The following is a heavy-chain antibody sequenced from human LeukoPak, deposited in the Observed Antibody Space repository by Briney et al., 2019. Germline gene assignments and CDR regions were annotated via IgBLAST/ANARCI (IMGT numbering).Heavy chain of an antibody. J-gene: IGHJ3*02. Sequence: ASVKVSCKASGYTFTSYYMHWVRQAPGQGLEWMGIINPSGGSTSYAQKFQGRVTMTRDTSTSTVYMELSSLRSEDTAVYYCARALPNSGSYLDAFDIWGQGTMVTVSS. V-gene: IGHV1-46*01. CDR2: INPSGGST. D-gene: IGHD1-26*01. CDR3: ARALPNSGSYLDAFDI. CDR1: GYTFTSYY.